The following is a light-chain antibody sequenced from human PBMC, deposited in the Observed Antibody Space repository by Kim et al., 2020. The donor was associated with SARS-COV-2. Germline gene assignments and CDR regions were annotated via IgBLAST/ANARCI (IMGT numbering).Light chain of an antibody. CDR1: SHRSYY. J-gene: IGLJ3*02. CDR3: NSRDSSGNPRWV. Sequence: LGQTVRITCQGDSHRSYYASWYQQKPGQAPVLVIYGKNNRPSGIPDRFSGSSSGNTASLTITGAQAEDEADYYCNSRDSSGNPRWVFGGGTQLTVL. V-gene: IGLV3-19*01. CDR2: GKN.